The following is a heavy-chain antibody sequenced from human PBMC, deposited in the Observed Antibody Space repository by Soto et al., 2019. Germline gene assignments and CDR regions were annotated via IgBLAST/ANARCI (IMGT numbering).Heavy chain of an antibody. Sequence: SETLSLTCTVSGGSISSYYWSWILQPPGKGLEWIGYIYYSGSTNYNPSLKSRVTISVDTSKNQFSLKLSSVTAADTAVYYCARVFLRPGGSIHYYYMVLWGKGTTVTVSS. CDR2: IYYSGST. CDR1: GGSISSYY. V-gene: IGHV4-59*01. D-gene: IGHD2-2*02. CDR3: ARVFLRPGGSIHYYYMVL. J-gene: IGHJ6*03.